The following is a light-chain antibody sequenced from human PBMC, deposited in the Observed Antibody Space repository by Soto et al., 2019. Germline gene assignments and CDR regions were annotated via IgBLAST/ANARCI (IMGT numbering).Light chain of an antibody. Sequence: ESVLTQSPGTLSLSPGERATLSCRASQSVSSSYLAWYQQKPGQAPRLLIYGASSRATGIPDRFSGSGSGTDFTLTLSRLEPEDFAVYYCQQYGSSPRTFGQGTKLEIK. CDR1: QSVSSSY. CDR2: GAS. V-gene: IGKV3-20*01. CDR3: QQYGSSPRT. J-gene: IGKJ2*01.